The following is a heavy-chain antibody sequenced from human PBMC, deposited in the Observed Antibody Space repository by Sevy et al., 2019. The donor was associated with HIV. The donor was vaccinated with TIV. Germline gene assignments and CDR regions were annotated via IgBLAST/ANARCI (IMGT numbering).Heavy chain of an antibody. CDR2: IDTGGLT. CDR3: ATGDTAMITDLDY. Sequence: GGSLRLSCGASGFSFSNNAMNWVRQAPGKGPEWVSGIDTGGLTYCADSVKGRFTISRDNSMEMLFLQMNSLRPDYTAVYYCATGDTAMITDLDYWGQGTLVTVSS. CDR1: GFSFSNNA. D-gene: IGHD5-18*01. V-gene: IGHV3-23*01. J-gene: IGHJ4*02.